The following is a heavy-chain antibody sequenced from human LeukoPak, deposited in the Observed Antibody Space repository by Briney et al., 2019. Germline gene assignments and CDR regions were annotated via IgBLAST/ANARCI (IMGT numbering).Heavy chain of an antibody. CDR3: ARDISGSYSVDY. Sequence: PGGSLRLSCAASGFTFSRNGMHWVRQAPGKGLEWVATISYDGSKKYYADSVKGRFTVSRDNSRNTAYLQMDSLRAEDTAVYYCARDISGSYSVDYWGQGTLVTVAS. CDR1: GFTFSRNG. V-gene: IGHV3-30*03. J-gene: IGHJ4*02. D-gene: IGHD1-26*01. CDR2: ISYDGSKK.